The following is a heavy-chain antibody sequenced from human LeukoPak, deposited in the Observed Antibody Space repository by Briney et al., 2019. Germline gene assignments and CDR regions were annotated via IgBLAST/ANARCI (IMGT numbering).Heavy chain of an antibody. CDR3: ARAPRLGYCSSTSCRNYYMDV. V-gene: IGHV1-69*13. D-gene: IGHD2-2*01. Sequence: GASVTVSFTGSGGTFSIYAISWVRQAHGQGLEWMGGIIPIFGTANYAQKFQGRVTITADESTSTAYMELSSLRSEDTAVYYCARAPRLGYCSSTSCRNYYMDVWGKGTTVTISS. CDR2: IIPIFGTA. CDR1: GGTFSIYA. J-gene: IGHJ6*03.